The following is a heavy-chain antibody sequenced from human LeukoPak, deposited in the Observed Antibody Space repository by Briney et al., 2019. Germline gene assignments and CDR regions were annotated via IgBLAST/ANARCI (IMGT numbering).Heavy chain of an antibody. CDR1: GFTFSSYA. Sequence: GGSLRLSCAASGFTFSSYAMSWVRQAPGKGLGWVSAISGSGGSTYYADSVKGRFTISRDNSKNTLYLQMNSLRAEDTAVYYCAKAPWYSSGWYAAYYFDYWGQGTLVTVSS. J-gene: IGHJ4*02. V-gene: IGHV3-23*01. CDR2: ISGSGGST. CDR3: AKAPWYSSGWYAAYYFDY. D-gene: IGHD6-19*01.